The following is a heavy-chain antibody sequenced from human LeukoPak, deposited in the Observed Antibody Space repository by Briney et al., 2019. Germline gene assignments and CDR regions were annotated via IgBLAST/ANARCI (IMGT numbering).Heavy chain of an antibody. Sequence: SETLSLTCAVSGVSISSSSGNCWTWVRQPPGKGLEWIGEIYHSGSTNYNPSLKSRVTMLLDKSKNQFSLKLSSVTAADTAVYYCARNGGNSDFDYWGQGTLVTVSS. D-gene: IGHD4-23*01. CDR3: ARNGGNSDFDY. V-gene: IGHV4-4*02. CDR2: IYHSGST. CDR1: GVSISSSSGNC. J-gene: IGHJ4*02.